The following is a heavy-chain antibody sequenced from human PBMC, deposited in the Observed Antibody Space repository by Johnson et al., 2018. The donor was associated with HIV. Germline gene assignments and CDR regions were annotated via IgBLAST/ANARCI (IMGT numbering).Heavy chain of an antibody. D-gene: IGHD3-3*01. CDR1: GFTFSSYA. V-gene: IGHV3-64*01. CDR3: ARGGAQFLEWLLSDQYAFDL. CDR2: ITSNGNST. J-gene: IGHJ3*01. Sequence: VQLVESGGGLVQPGGSLRLSCAASGFTFSSYAMHWVRQAPGKGLEYVSSITSNGNSTYYAHSVKCRFSISSANSQNTLYLQMGSLRAEDMAVYYCARGGAQFLEWLLSDQYAFDLWGQGTMVTVSS.